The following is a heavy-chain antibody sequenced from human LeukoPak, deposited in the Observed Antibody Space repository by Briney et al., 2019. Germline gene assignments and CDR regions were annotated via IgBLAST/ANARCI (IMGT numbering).Heavy chain of an antibody. CDR1: GYTFTSYY. CDR3: ARAVGYCSSTSCPFVY. V-gene: IGHV1-46*01. D-gene: IGHD2-2*01. CDR2: INPSGGST. Sequence: ASVTVSCTASGYTFTSYYMHWVRQAPGQGLEWMGIINPSGGSTSYAQKFQGRVTMTRDTSTSTVYMELSSLRSEDTAVFYCARAVGYCSSTSCPFVYWGQGTLVTVSS. J-gene: IGHJ4*02.